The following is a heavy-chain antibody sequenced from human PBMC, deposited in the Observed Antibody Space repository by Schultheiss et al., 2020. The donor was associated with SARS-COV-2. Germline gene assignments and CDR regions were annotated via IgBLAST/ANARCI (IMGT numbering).Heavy chain of an antibody. CDR1: GFTFSSYE. CDR2: ISGSGKTT. V-gene: IGHV3-48*03. D-gene: IGHD6-13*01. Sequence: GSLRLSCAGSGFTFSSYEMNWVRQAPGKGLEWVSFISGSGKTTYYADSVKGRFIISRDNAKNSLYLQMNSLRAEDTAVYYCTSVSAAGTSPFDYWGQGTLVTVSS. J-gene: IGHJ4*02. CDR3: TSVSAAGTSPFDY.